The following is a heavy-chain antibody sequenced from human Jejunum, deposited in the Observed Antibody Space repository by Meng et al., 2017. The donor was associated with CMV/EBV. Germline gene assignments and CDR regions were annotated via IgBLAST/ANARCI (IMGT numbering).Heavy chain of an antibody. J-gene: IGHJ6*02. CDR1: GFTFSSYE. Sequence: CAASGFTFSSYEMNWVRQAPGKGLEWVSYISSSDSIYYADSVKGRFTISRDNAKNSLYLQMNSLRAEDTALYYCATDDYGGNPAYWGQGTTVTVSS. CDR2: ISSSDSI. D-gene: IGHD4-23*01. V-gene: IGHV3-48*03. CDR3: ATDDYGGNPAY.